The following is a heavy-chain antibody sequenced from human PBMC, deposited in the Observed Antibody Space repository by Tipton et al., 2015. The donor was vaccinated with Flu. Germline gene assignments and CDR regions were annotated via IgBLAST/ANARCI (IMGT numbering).Heavy chain of an antibody. V-gene: IGHV4-39*07. D-gene: IGHD1-1*01. Sequence: TLSLTCTVSGASVNIENSYWVWIRKSLGRGLEWIGTIYNTGLTNYNPSLKSRVTVSLDMPKNQFSLNVSLVTAADTATYFCARGNWNSNYDNWFDPRGQGTPVTVPS. CDR1: GASVNIENSY. J-gene: IGHJ5*02. CDR3: ARGNWNSNYDNWFDP. CDR2: IYNTGLT.